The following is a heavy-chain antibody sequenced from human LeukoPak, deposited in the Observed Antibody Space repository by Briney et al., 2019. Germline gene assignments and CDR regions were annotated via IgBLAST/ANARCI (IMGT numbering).Heavy chain of an antibody. J-gene: IGHJ5*02. CDR1: GGTFSSYA. CDR2: IIPILGIA. D-gene: IGHD3-10*01. V-gene: IGHV1-69*04. Sequence: GASVKVSCKASGGTFSSYAISWVRQAPGQGLEWMGRIIPILGIANYAQKFQGRVTITAEKSTSTAYMELSSLRSEDTAVYYCAREGSITMVRGVIDWFDPWGQGTLVTVSS. CDR3: AREGSITMVRGVIDWFDP.